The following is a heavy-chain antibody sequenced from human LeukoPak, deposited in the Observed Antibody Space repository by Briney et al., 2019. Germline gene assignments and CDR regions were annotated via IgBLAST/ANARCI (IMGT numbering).Heavy chain of an antibody. J-gene: IGHJ5*02. CDR2: IYTSGST. D-gene: IGHD2-2*01. CDR1: GGSISSGCYY. Sequence: SETLSLTCTVSGGSISSGCYYWSWIRQPAGKGLEWIVRIYTSGSTNYNPSLKSRVTISVDTSKNQFTLKLSSVTAADTAVYYCARAGLGYCSSTSCSGWLDPWGQGTLVTVSS. V-gene: IGHV4-61*02. CDR3: ARAGLGYCSSTSCSGWLDP.